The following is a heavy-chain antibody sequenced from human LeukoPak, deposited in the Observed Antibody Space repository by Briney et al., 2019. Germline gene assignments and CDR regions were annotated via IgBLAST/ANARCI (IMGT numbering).Heavy chain of an antibody. Sequence: GGSLRLSCAASGFTFSAYGMHWVRQAPGKGLEWVALISYDGTNKYYADSVKGRFTISRDNSKNTLYLQMNSLRAEDTAVFYCAKGDQWLVAGFPFDYWGQGTLVTVSS. D-gene: IGHD6-19*01. CDR2: ISYDGTNK. V-gene: IGHV3-30*18. J-gene: IGHJ4*02. CDR3: AKGDQWLVAGFPFDY. CDR1: GFTFSAYG.